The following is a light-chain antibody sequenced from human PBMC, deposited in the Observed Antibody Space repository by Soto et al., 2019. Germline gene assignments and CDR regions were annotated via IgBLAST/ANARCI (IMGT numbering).Light chain of an antibody. CDR1: QNISRI. J-gene: IGKJ1*01. CDR2: GTS. CDR3: HQYNGWPRT. V-gene: IGKV3-15*01. Sequence: EIITRRSPVTLSVTPGERATLSCRASQNISRILAWYQQKPGQGPSLLIYGTSTRAGGVPARFSGGGSGTEFTLTITSLQSEDFAVYYCHQYNGWPRTFGQGAKVAIK.